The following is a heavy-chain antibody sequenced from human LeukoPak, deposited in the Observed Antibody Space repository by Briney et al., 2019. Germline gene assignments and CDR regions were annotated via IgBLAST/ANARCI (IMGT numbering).Heavy chain of an antibody. D-gene: IGHD5-24*01. J-gene: IGHJ1*01. CDR2: ISYDGSNK. Sequence: GGSLRLSCAAPGFTFSSYGMHWVRQAPGKGLEWVAVISYDGSNKYYADSVKGRFTISRDNSKNTLYLQMNSLRAEDTAVYYCAKVLGRDGYNKAYFQHWGQGTLVTVSS. CDR3: AKVLGRDGYNKAYFQH. V-gene: IGHV3-30*18. CDR1: GFTFSSYG.